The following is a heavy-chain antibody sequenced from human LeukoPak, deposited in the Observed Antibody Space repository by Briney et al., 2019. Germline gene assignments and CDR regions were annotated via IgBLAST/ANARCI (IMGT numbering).Heavy chain of an antibody. CDR1: GFTFSTYD. CDR2: TSYDGGNK. Sequence: GGSLRLSCAASGFTFSTYDMRWVRQAPGKGLEWVAVTSYDGGNKYYVDSVKGRFTISRDNSKNTLYLQMSSLRAEDTAVYYCAKDQSRSRYYYYGMDVWGQGTTVTVSS. D-gene: IGHD6-6*01. J-gene: IGHJ6*02. CDR3: AKDQSRSRYYYYGMDV. V-gene: IGHV3-30*18.